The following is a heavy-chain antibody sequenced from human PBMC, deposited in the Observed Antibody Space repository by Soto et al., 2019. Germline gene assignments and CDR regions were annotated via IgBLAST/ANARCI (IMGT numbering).Heavy chain of an antibody. V-gene: IGHV4-30-4*01. CDR3: ARGHTVVTRVWFNP. J-gene: IGHJ5*02. CDR2: IYYSGST. Sequence: SETLSLTCTVSGGSISSGDYYWSWIRQPPGKGLEWIGYIYYSGSTYYNPSLKSRVTISVDTSKNQFSLKLSSVTAAATDVYYCARGHTVVTRVWFNPWGQGTLVTVSS. D-gene: IGHD2-15*01. CDR1: GGSISSGDYY.